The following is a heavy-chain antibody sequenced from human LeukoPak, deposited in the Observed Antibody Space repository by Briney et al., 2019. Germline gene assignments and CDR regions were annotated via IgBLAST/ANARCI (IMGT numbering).Heavy chain of an antibody. J-gene: IGHJ4*02. V-gene: IGHV4-34*01. CDR3: ARVSSYDYVWGSSSYYFDY. Sequence: SETLSLTCAVYGGSFSGYYWSWIRQPPGKGLEWIGEINHSGSTNNNPSLKSRVTISVDTSKNQFSLKLSSVTAADTAVYYCARVSSYDYVWGSSSYYFDYWGQGTLVTVSS. D-gene: IGHD3-16*01. CDR2: INHSGST. CDR1: GGSFSGYY.